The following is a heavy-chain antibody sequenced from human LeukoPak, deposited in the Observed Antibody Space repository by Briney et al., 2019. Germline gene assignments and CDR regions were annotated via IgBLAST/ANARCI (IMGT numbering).Heavy chain of an antibody. CDR2: MYHSGST. V-gene: IGHV4-4*02. CDR3: ARVMAVSWLDP. Sequence: SGTLSLTCAVSGGSISSSNWWSWVRQPPGKGLEWIGYMYHSGSTYYNPSLESRITMSADTSKNQLSLKLTSVTAADTAVYYCARVMAVSWLDPWGQGTLVTVSS. CDR1: GGSISSSNW. D-gene: IGHD5-24*01. J-gene: IGHJ5*02.